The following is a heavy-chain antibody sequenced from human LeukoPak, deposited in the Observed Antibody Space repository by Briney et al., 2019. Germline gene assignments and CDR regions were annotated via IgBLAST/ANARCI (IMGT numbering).Heavy chain of an antibody. CDR1: GFVFSCYE. CDR3: ASRQSYTGYDY. D-gene: IGHD5-12*01. J-gene: IGHJ4*02. Sequence: GGSLRLSCAASGFVFSCYEMNWVRQAPGKGLEWVSYISTSGSTIHYADSVKGRFTFSRDNAKNSVYLQMNSLRAEDTAVYYCASRQSYTGYDYWGQGTLVTVSS. V-gene: IGHV3-48*03. CDR2: ISTSGSTI.